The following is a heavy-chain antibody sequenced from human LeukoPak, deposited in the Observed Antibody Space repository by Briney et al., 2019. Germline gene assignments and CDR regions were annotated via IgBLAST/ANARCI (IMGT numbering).Heavy chain of an antibody. J-gene: IGHJ6*02. V-gene: IGHV3-74*01. CDR3: ARADYGSGSYYYYYYGMDV. D-gene: IGHD3-10*01. CDR1: GFTFSSYW. CDR2: INSDGSST. Sequence: GGSLRLSCAASGFTFSSYWMHWVRHAPGKGLVWVSRINSDGSSTSYADSVKGRFTISRDNAKNTLYLQMNSLRAEDTAVYYCARADYGSGSYYYYYYGMDVWGQGTTVTVSS.